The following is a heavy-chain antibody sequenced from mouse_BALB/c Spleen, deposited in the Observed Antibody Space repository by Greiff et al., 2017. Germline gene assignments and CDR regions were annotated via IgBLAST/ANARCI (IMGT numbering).Heavy chain of an antibody. D-gene: IGHD4-1*01. V-gene: IGHV5-17*02. CDR3: ATGVYAMDY. CDR2: ISSGSSTI. J-gene: IGHJ4*01. Sequence: DVKLVESGGGLVQPGGSRKLSCAASGFTFSSFGMHWVRQAPEKGLEWVAYISSGSSTIYYADTVKGRFTISRDNPKNTLFLQMTSLRSEDTAMYYCATGVYAMDYWGQGTSVTVSS. CDR1: GFTFSSFG.